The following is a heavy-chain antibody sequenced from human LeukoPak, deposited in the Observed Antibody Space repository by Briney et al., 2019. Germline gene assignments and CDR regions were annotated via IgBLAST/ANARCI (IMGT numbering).Heavy chain of an antibody. D-gene: IGHD1-26*01. CDR1: GGSIGSYY. V-gene: IGHV4-59*08. CDR2: IYYSGST. J-gene: IGHJ4*02. CDR3: ARVRSGSYFDY. Sequence: SETLSLTCTVSGGSIGSYYWSWIRQPPGKGLEWIGYIYYSGSTNYNPSLKSRVTISVDTSKNQFSLKLSSVTAADTAVYYCARVRSGSYFDYWGQGTLVTVSS.